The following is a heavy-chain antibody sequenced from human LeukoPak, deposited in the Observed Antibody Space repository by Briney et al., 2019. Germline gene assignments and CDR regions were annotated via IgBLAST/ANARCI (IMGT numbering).Heavy chain of an antibody. CDR2: INPNSGGT. Sequence: ASVKVSCKASGYTFTGYYMHRVLQAPGQGLEWMGWINPNSGGTNYAQKFQGRVTMTRDTSISTAYMELSRLRSDDTAVYYCARDTYYDIPEGSWLGPWGQGTLVTVSS. CDR3: ARDTYYDIPEGSWLGP. D-gene: IGHD3-9*01. V-gene: IGHV1-2*02. CDR1: GYTFTGYY. J-gene: IGHJ5*02.